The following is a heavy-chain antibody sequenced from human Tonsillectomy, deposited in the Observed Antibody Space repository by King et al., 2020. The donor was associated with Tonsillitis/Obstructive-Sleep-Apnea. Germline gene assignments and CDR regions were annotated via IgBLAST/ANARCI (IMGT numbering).Heavy chain of an antibody. CDR3: ARRDGKVRFVEWLSNYSPLVQNFDY. D-gene: IGHD3-3*01. J-gene: IGHJ4*02. V-gene: IGHV1-8*01. Sequence: VQLVESGAEVKKPGASGKVSCTASGYTFTSYDINWVRQATGQGLEWMGWMNPNSGNTGYAQKFQGRVTMTRNTSISTAYMELSSLRSEDTAVYYCARRDGKVRFVEWLSNYSPLVQNFDYWGQGTLVTVSS. CDR2: MNPNSGNT. CDR1: GYTFTSYD.